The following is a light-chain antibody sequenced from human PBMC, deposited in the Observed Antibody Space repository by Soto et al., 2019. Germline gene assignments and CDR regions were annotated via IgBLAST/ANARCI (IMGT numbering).Light chain of an antibody. V-gene: IGLV2-8*01. J-gene: IGLJ2*01. CDR2: EVS. CDR3: SSYAGSNNLV. CDR1: SSDVGGYNY. Sequence: QSALTQPPSASGSPGQSVTISCTGTSSDVGGYNYVSWYQQHPGKAPKLMIYEVSKRPSGVPDRFSGSKSGNTASLTVSGXQXEXEADYYCSSYAGSNNLVFGGGTKLTVL.